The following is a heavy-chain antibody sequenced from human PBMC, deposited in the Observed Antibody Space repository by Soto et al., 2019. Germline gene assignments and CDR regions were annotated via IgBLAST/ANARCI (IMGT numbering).Heavy chain of an antibody. Sequence: QLQLQESGPGLVKPSETLSLTCTVSGGSISSSSYYWGWIRQPPGKGLEWIGSIYYSGSTYYNPSLKSRVTISVDTSKNQFSLKLSSVTAADTAVYYCARHEGTDIVATTRPLYYYYGMDVWGQGTTVTVSS. CDR2: IYYSGST. D-gene: IGHD5-12*01. CDR1: GGSISSSSYY. V-gene: IGHV4-39*01. J-gene: IGHJ6*02. CDR3: ARHEGTDIVATTRPLYYYYGMDV.